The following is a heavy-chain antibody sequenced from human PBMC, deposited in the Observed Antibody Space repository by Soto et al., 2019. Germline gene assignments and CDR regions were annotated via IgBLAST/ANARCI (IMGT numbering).Heavy chain of an antibody. Sequence: QVQLQESGPGLVKPSETLSLTCTVSGGSISSYYWSWIRQPAGKGLEWIGRIYTSGSTNYNPSLKSRGTMSVDTSKNQFSLKLSSVTAADTAVYYCARDPYDFWSGYLCDRSPCYYYGMDVWGQGPTVTVSS. CDR1: GGSISSYY. J-gene: IGHJ6*02. D-gene: IGHD3-3*01. CDR3: ARDPYDFWSGYLCDRSPCYYYGMDV. CDR2: IYTSGST. V-gene: IGHV4-4*07.